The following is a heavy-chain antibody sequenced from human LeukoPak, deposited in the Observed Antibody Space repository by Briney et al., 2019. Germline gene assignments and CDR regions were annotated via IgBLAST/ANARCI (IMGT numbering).Heavy chain of an antibody. V-gene: IGHV3-7*01. D-gene: IGHD1-26*01. J-gene: IGHJ4*02. CDR3: ARDVVGSLDY. CDR1: GFTFSTYW. Sequence: GGSLRLSCAASGFTFSTYWMAWVRQAPGKGLEWVANIKGDESARHQADSVKGRFTISRDNAQNSVYLQMSSLRGEETAVYYCARDVVGSLDYWGQGTLVTVSS. CDR2: IKGDESAR.